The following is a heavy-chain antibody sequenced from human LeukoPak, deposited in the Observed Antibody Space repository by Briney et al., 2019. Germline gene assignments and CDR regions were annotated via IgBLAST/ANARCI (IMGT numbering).Heavy chain of an antibody. D-gene: IGHD6-19*01. Sequence: SETLSLTCTVSGGSISSYYWSWIRQPPGKGLEWIGYIYYSGSTNYNTSLKSRVTISVDTSKNQFSLKLSSVTAADTAVYYCARDQYSSGWSANYWGQGTLVTVSS. V-gene: IGHV4-59*01. CDR2: IYYSGST. CDR1: GGSISSYY. CDR3: ARDQYSSGWSANY. J-gene: IGHJ4*02.